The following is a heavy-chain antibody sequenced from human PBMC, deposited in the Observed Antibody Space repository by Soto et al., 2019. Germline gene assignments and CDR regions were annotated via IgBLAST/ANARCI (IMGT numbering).Heavy chain of an antibody. CDR1: GGSFSSNP. CDR3: ARGGRGYSSAPRYYFDY. Sequence: QVQLVQSGSEVKKPGSSVKVSCKASGGSFSSNPISWVRQAPGQGLEWMAGIIPIFATVHYAQKFQGRVTINADESTSPAYMELTSLRSQDTAVYFCARGGRGYSSAPRYYFDYWGQGTLVTVSS. D-gene: IGHD5-18*01. J-gene: IGHJ4*02. V-gene: IGHV1-69*01. CDR2: IIPIFATV.